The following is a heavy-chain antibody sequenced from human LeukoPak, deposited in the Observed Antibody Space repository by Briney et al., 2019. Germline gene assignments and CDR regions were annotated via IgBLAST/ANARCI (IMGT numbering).Heavy chain of an antibody. J-gene: IGHJ4*02. D-gene: IGHD3-10*01. V-gene: IGHV3-9*01. CDR1: GFTFDNYA. Sequence: SLRLSCAASGFTFDNYAMHWVRQAPGKGLEWVAGISWNSGNKGYADSVKGRFTISRDNAKNSLYLQMNSLRAEDTAFYYCAKADSSGYPPTYWGQGTLVTVSS. CDR3: AKADSSGYPPTY. CDR2: ISWNSGNK.